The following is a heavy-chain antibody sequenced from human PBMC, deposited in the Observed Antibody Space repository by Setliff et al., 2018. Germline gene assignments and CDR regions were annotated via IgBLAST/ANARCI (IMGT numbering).Heavy chain of an antibody. Sequence: GGSLRLSCAASGFTFSNYAMGWVRQAPGEGLEWVSSISGSASSTYYADSVKGRFTISRDNSKNTLFLQMLSLRVEDTAVYYCARDRGSGSYFLRYFDYWGQGTLVTSPQ. CDR3: ARDRGSGSYFLRYFDY. J-gene: IGHJ4*02. CDR2: ISGSASST. D-gene: IGHD1-26*01. CDR1: GFTFSNYA. V-gene: IGHV3-23*01.